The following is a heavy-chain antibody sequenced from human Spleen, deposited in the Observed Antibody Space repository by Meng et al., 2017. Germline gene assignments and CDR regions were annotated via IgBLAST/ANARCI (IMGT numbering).Heavy chain of an antibody. CDR1: GYSISSGYY. J-gene: IGHJ5*02. V-gene: IGHV4-38-2*01. CDR2: IYHSGST. CDR3: AKNYGSGKFDP. Sequence: SETLSLTCAVSGYSISSGYYWGWIRQPPGKGLEWSGSIYHSGSTYYNPSLKSRVTISVDTSKNQFSLKLSSVTAADTAVYYCAKNYGSGKFDPWGQGTLVTVSS. D-gene: IGHD3-10*01.